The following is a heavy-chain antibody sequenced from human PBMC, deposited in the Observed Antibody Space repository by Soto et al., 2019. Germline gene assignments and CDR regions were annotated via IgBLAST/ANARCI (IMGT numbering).Heavy chain of an antibody. CDR2: VTANGGST. J-gene: IGHJ6*02. V-gene: IGHV3-23*01. D-gene: IGHD2-21*02. CDR1: GFTFSVYA. Sequence: GGSLRLFCAATGFTFSVYAMTWVRQAPGKGLEWVSAVTANGGSTYSADSVKGRFTISRDNSKNTLFLQMNSLRAEDTAVYYCASLGVGDWANYYYHYGMDVWGQGTTATVPS. CDR3: ASLGVGDWANYYYHYGMDV.